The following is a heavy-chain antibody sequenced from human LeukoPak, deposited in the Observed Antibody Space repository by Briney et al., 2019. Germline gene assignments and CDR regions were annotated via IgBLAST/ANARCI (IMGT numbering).Heavy chain of an antibody. CDR3: ARGVGSSWPGWFDP. D-gene: IGHD6-13*01. Sequence: GGSLRLSCAASGFXFSNYELNWVRQAPGKGLEWVSYISHSGRTIYYADSVKGRFTISRDNAKNSLYLQMNSLRAEDTAVYYCARGVGSSWPGWFDPWGQGTLVTVSS. V-gene: IGHV3-48*03. CDR1: GFXFSNYE. J-gene: IGHJ5*02. CDR2: ISHSGRTI.